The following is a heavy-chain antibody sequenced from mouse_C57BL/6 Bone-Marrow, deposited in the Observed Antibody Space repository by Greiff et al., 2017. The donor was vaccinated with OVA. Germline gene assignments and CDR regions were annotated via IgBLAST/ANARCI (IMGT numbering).Heavy chain of an antibody. J-gene: IGHJ3*01. V-gene: IGHV14-4*01. CDR2: IDPDNGDT. CDR3: TTERWLPH. CDR1: GFNIKDDY. D-gene: IGHD2-3*01. Sequence: VHVKQSGAELVRPGASVKLSCTASGFNIKDDYMHWVKQRPEQGLEWIGWIDPDNGDTEYASKFQGKATITADTSSNTAYLQLSSLTSEDTAVYYCTTERWLPHWGQGTLVTVSA.